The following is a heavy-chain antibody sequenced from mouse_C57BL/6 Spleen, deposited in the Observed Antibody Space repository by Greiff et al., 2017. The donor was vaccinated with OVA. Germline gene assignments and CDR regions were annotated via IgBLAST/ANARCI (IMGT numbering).Heavy chain of an antibody. CDR2: IHPNSGST. D-gene: IGHD2-4*01. CDR3: ARKGLRRDYYAMDY. V-gene: IGHV1-64*01. Sequence: QVQLQQPGAELVKPGASVKLSCKASGYTFTSYWMHWVKQRPGQGLEWIGMIHPNSGSTNYNEKFKSKATLTVDKSSTTAYMQLSSLTSEDSAVYYCARKGLRRDYYAMDYWGQGTSVTVSS. CDR1: GYTFTSYW. J-gene: IGHJ4*01.